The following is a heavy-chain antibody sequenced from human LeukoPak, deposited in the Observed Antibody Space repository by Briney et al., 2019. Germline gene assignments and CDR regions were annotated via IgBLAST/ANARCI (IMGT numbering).Heavy chain of an antibody. CDR3: ARHGDTAMVTDYYFDY. V-gene: IGHV4-59*08. CDR2: IYYSGST. J-gene: IGHJ4*02. D-gene: IGHD5-18*01. CDR1: GGSISSYY. Sequence: PSETLSLTCTVSGGSISSYYWSWIRQPPGKGLEWIGYIYYSGSTNYNPSLKSRVTISVDTSKNQFSLKLSSVTAADTAVYYCARHGDTAMVTDYYFDYWGQGTLVTVSS.